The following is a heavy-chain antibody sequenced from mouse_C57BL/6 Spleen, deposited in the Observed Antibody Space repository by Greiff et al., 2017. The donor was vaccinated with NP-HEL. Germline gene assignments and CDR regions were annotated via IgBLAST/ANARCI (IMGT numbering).Heavy chain of an antibody. CDR1: GYTFTDYY. J-gene: IGHJ2*01. V-gene: IGHV1-76*01. Sequence: VHLVESGAELVRPGASVKLSCKASGYTFTDYYINWVKQRPGQGLEWIARIYPGSGNTYYNEKFKGKATLTAEKSSSTAYMQLSSLTSEDSAVYFCARDYYGSPYYFDYWGQGTTLTVSS. CDR2: IYPGSGNT. CDR3: ARDYYGSPYYFDY. D-gene: IGHD1-1*01.